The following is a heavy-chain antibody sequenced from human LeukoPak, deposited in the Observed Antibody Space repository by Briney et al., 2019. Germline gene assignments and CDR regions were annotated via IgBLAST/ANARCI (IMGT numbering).Heavy chain of an antibody. CDR3: ARETYYYDSSGYPPKYYYYGMDV. D-gene: IGHD3-22*01. CDR2: IYSGGST. CDR1: GFTVSSNY. V-gene: IGHV3-53*01. J-gene: IGHJ6*02. Sequence: GGSLRLSCAASGFTVSSNYMSWVRQAPGKGLEGVSVIYSGGSTYYADSVKGRFTISRDNSKNTLYLQMNSLRAEDTAVYYCARETYYYDSSGYPPKYYYYGMDVWGQGTTVTVSS.